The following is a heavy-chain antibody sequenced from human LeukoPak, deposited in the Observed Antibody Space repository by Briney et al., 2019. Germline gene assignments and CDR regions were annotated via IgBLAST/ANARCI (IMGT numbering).Heavy chain of an antibody. CDR3: AANYYDSSGPPNWFDP. V-gene: IGHV4-39*07. D-gene: IGHD3-22*01. Sequence: PSETLSLTRTVSGGSISSSSYYWGWIRQPPGKGLEWIGSIYYSGSTYYNPSLKSRVTISVDTSKNQFSLKLSSVTAADTAVYYCAANYYDSSGPPNWFDPWGQGTLVTVSS. J-gene: IGHJ5*02. CDR2: IYYSGST. CDR1: GGSISSSSYY.